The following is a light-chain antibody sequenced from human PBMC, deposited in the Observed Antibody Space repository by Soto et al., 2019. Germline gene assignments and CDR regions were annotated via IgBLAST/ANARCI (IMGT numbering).Light chain of an antibody. Sequence: QSALTQPPSASGSPGQSVTISCTGTSSDLGGYNYVSWYQQHPGKAPKLMIYEVSKRPSGVPDRFSGSKSGNTASLTVSGLQTEDEADYYCSSNAGSNDLRAFGGGTKVTVL. V-gene: IGLV2-8*01. CDR2: EVS. CDR1: SSDLGGYNY. CDR3: SSNAGSNDLRA. J-gene: IGLJ2*01.